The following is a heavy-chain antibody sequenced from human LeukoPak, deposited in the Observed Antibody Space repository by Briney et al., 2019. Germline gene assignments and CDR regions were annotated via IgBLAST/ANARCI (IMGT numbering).Heavy chain of an antibody. Sequence: GESLEISCKGSGYSFTSYWIGWVRQMSGKVLEWMGIIYPGDSDTRYSPSFQGQVTISADKAISTAYLQWRRLKASDTAMYYCARAADTDMAFDYWGQGTLVTVSS. CDR1: GYSFTSYW. CDR2: IYPGDSDT. J-gene: IGHJ4*02. CDR3: ARAADTDMAFDY. V-gene: IGHV5-51*01. D-gene: IGHD5-18*01.